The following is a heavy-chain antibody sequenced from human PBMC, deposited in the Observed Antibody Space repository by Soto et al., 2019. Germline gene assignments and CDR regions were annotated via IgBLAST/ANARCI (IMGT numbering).Heavy chain of an antibody. CDR1: GYSFTSYW. Sequence: GESLKISCKGSGYSFTSYWIGWVRQMPGKGLEGMGIIYPGDSDNRYSPSFQGQVTISADKSISTAYLQWSSLKASDTGMYYCFLGYCSSTSCHKRHYYYYGMDVWGQGTTVTVSS. D-gene: IGHD2-2*01. CDR2: IYPGDSDN. CDR3: FLGYCSSTSCHKRHYYYYGMDV. V-gene: IGHV5-51*01. J-gene: IGHJ6*02.